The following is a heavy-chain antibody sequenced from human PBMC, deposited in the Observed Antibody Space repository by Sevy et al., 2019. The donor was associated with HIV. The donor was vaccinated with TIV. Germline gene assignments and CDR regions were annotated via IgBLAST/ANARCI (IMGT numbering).Heavy chain of an antibody. Sequence: GEALKISCKGSGYSFTSYWIGWVRQMPGKGLGGMGIIYPGDSDTRYSRSFEGQVTISADKSISTAYLQWSSLKASDTAMYYCARQEYSYSQVDYWGQGTLVTVSS. J-gene: IGHJ4*02. V-gene: IGHV5-51*01. CDR2: IYPGDSDT. CDR1: GYSFTSYW. D-gene: IGHD5-18*01. CDR3: ARQEYSYSQVDY.